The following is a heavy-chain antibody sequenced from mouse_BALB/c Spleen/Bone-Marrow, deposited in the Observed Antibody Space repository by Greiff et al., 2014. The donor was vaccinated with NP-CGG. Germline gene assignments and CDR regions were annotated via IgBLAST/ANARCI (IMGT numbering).Heavy chain of an antibody. CDR3: TRHGGYYPYYYAMDY. CDR1: GFAFSSYD. CDR2: ISHGGGTT. V-gene: IGHV5-12-1*01. J-gene: IGHJ4*01. Sequence: VLLKESGGGLVKPGGSLKLSCAASGFAFSSYDMSWVRQTPEKRLEWVAYISHGGGTTYYSDTVKGRFTISRDNAKNTLYLQMSSLKSEDTAIYYCTRHGGYYPYYYAMDYWGQGTSVTVSS. D-gene: IGHD2-3*01.